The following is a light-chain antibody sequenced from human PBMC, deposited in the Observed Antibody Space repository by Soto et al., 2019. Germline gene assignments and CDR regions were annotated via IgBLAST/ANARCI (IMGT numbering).Light chain of an antibody. CDR2: DAS. CDR3: QQYENRPYT. J-gene: IGKJ3*01. CDR1: QDISKF. Sequence: DIQMTQSPASLSTSIRGIVSFTCQASQDISKFLNWYQHKPGQAPSLLIYDASKSQFGVPSRFSGSGSGTDFTFTISSLQPEDNATYYCQQYENRPYTFGPGTKVDIK. V-gene: IGKV1-33*01.